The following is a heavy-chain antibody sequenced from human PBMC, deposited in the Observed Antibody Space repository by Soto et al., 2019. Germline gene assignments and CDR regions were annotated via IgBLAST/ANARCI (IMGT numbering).Heavy chain of an antibody. V-gene: IGHV3-43D*03. J-gene: IGHJ6*02. Sequence: GGSLRLSCAASGFTFDDYAMHWVRQAPGKGLEWVSLISWDGGSTYYADSVKGRFTISRDNSKNSLYLQMNSLRAEDTALYYCAKDHVRRNYYYYGMDVWGQGTTVTVSS. CDR3: AKDHVRRNYYYYGMDV. CDR1: GFTFDDYA. CDR2: ISWDGGST.